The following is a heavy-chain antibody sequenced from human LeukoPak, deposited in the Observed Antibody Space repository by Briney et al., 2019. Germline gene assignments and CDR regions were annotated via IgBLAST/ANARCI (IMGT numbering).Heavy chain of an antibody. CDR3: ARSYDPGQLDAFDI. CDR2: IIPIFGTA. V-gene: IGHV1-69*05. J-gene: IGHJ3*02. D-gene: IGHD2-2*01. Sequence: ASVKVSCKASGYTFTGYYMHWVRQAPGQGLEWMGGIIPIFGTANYAQKFQGRVTITTDESTSTAYMELSSLRSEDTAVYYCARSYDPGQLDAFDIWGQGTMVTVSS. CDR1: GYTFTGYY.